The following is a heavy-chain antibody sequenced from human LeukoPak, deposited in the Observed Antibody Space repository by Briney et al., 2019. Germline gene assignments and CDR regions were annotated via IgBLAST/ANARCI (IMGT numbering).Heavy chain of an antibody. CDR1: GFTFSSYA. D-gene: IGHD3-22*01. V-gene: IGHV3-23*01. CDR2: ISGSGGST. J-gene: IGHJ4*02. CDR3: AKDRRGSNYYDSSGYYYSAIYYFDY. Sequence: GGSLRLSCAASGFTFSSYAMSWVRQAPGKGLEWVSAISGSGGSTYYADSVKGRFTISRDNSKNTLYLQMNSLRAEDTAVYYCAKDRRGSNYYDSSGYYYSAIYYFDYWGQGTLVTVFS.